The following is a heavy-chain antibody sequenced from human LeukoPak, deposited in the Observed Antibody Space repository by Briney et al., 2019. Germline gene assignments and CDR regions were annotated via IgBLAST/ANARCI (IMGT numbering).Heavy chain of an antibody. D-gene: IGHD6-13*01. V-gene: IGHV4-34*01. CDR1: GGSFGGYY. Sequence: SETLSLTCAVYGGSFGGYYWSWIRQPPGKGLEWIGEINHSGSTNYNPSLKSRVTISVDTSKNQFSLKLSSVTAADTAVYYCARSSSSWTYGMDVWGQGTTVTVSS. J-gene: IGHJ6*02. CDR2: INHSGST. CDR3: ARSSSSWTYGMDV.